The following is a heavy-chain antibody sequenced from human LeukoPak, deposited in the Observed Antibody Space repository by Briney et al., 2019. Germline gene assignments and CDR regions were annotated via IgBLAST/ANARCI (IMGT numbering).Heavy chain of an antibody. CDR1: GFTVSNNY. Sequence: GGSLRLSCAASGFTVSNNYVSWVRQAPGKGLEWVSVIYTGGSTYYADSVKGRFTISRDNSKNTVYLQMNSLRAEDTAVYYCAREPDAGSGNYRKYFDFWGQGTLVTVSS. J-gene: IGHJ4*02. CDR2: IYTGGST. CDR3: AREPDAGSGNYRKYFDF. V-gene: IGHV3-53*01. D-gene: IGHD3-10*01.